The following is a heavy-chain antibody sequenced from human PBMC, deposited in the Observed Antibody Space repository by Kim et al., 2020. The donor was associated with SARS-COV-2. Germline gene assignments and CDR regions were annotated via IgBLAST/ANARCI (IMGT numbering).Heavy chain of an antibody. CDR1: GFTFSSYG. CDR2: ISYDGSNK. CDR3: AKDLYAVAGDN. J-gene: IGHJ4*02. V-gene: IGHV3-30*18. D-gene: IGHD6-19*01. Sequence: GGSLRLSCAASGFTFSSYGMHWVRQAPGKGLEWVAVISYDGSNKYYADSVKGRFTISRDNSKNTLYLQMNSLRAEDTAVYYCAKDLYAVAGDNWGQGTLVTVSS.